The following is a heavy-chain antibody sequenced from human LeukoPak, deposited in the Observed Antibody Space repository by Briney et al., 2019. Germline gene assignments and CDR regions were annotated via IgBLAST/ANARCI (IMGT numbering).Heavy chain of an antibody. J-gene: IGHJ2*01. Sequence: GTSVNVSCKASGFTFTSSAMQWVRQARGQRLEWIGWIVVGSGNTNYAQKFQERVTITRDMSTSTAYMELSSLRSEDTAVYYCAANYGDYGILTDWYFDLWGRGTLVTVSS. D-gene: IGHD4-17*01. CDR3: AANYGDYGILTDWYFDL. CDR2: IVVGSGNT. CDR1: GFTFTSSA. V-gene: IGHV1-58*02.